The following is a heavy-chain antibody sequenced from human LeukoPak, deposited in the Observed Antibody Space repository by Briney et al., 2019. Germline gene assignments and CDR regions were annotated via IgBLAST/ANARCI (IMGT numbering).Heavy chain of an antibody. D-gene: IGHD3-22*01. V-gene: IGHV3-23*01. J-gene: IGHJ4*02. CDR1: GFTFSTYA. CDR2: ISGSGGST. CDR3: ARGVDYYDSIFDY. Sequence: GGSLRLSCTASGFTFSTYAMSWVRQAPGEGLEWVSGISGSGGSTYYTDSVKGRFTISRDNSKNTLHLQMSSLRAEDTAVYYCARGVDYYDSIFDYWGQGTLVTVSS.